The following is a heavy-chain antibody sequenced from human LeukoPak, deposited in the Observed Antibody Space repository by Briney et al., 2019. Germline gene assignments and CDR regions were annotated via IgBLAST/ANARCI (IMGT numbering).Heavy chain of an antibody. V-gene: IGHV3-7*05. CDR2: IKQDGSEK. Sequence: PGGSLRLSCAASGFTFSSYWMSWVRQAPGKGLEWVANIKQDGSEKYYVDSVKGRFTISRDNAKNSLYLQMNSLRAEDTAVYYCARDQRYCSSSSCPWEPFDYWGQGTLVTDSS. J-gene: IGHJ4*02. CDR1: GFTFSSYW. CDR3: ARDQRYCSSSSCPWEPFDY. D-gene: IGHD2-2*01.